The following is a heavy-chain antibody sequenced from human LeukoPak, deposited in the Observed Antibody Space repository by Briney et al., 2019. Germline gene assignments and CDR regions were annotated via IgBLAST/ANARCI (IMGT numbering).Heavy chain of an antibody. CDR3: AKGSF. V-gene: IGHV3-23*01. J-gene: IGHJ4*02. CDR1: GLTFSTSA. D-gene: IGHD3-10*01. Sequence: PGGSMRLSCVVSGLTFSTSAISWVRQAPGKGLEWVSGISESGGSTYYADSMKGRFTSSRDNSKNTLYLQMNNLRAEDTAAYYCAKGSFWGQGTLVTVSS. CDR2: ISESGGST.